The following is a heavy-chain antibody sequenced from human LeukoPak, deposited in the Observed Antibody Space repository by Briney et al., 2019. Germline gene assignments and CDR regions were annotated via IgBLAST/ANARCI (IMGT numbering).Heavy chain of an antibody. V-gene: IGHV4-59*01. D-gene: IGHD6-13*01. J-gene: IGHJ6*02. CDR3: ARIPGVAAAGHYYYGMDV. CDR1: GGSISSYY. Sequence: PSETLSLTCTVSGGSISSYYWGWIRQPPGKGLEWIGYIYYSGSTNYNPSLKSRVTISVDTSKNQFSLKLSSVTAADTAVYYCARIPGVAAAGHYYYGMDVWGQGTLVTVSS. CDR2: IYYSGST.